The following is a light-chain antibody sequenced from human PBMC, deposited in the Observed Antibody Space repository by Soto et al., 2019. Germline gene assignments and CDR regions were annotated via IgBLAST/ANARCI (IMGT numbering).Light chain of an antibody. CDR2: EAT. V-gene: IGLV2-14*01. CDR1: SNDIGGYNY. CDR3: SSYSNRSTLWV. Sequence: QSVLTQPASVSGSPGQSITISCAGTSNDIGGYNYVSWYQQHPGRAPKLMIYEATNRPLGVSNRFSGSKSGNTASLTISGLQAEDEADSYCSSYSNRSTLWVFGGGTK. J-gene: IGLJ3*02.